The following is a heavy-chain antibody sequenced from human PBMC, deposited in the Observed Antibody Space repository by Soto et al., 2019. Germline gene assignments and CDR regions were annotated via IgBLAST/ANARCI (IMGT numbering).Heavy chain of an antibody. Sequence: PGGSLRLSCAASGFTFSSYAMSWVRQAPGKGLEWVSAISGSGGSTYYADSVKGRFTISRDNSKNTLYLQMNSLRAEDTAVYYCAKDTELLWFGELLLFGQDGQTFDYWGQGTLVTVSS. D-gene: IGHD3-10*01. V-gene: IGHV3-23*01. CDR2: ISGSGGST. J-gene: IGHJ4*02. CDR1: GFTFSSYA. CDR3: AKDTELLWFGELLLFGQDGQTFDY.